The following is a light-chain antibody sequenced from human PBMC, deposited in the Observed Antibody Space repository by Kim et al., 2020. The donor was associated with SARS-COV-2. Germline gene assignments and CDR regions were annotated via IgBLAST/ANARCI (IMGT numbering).Light chain of an antibody. CDR3: QHRSNWPLT. CDR2: DAF. Sequence: EIVLTQSPATLSLSPGERATLSCRASQSISSYLAWYQQKPGQAPRLLIYDAFKRATGIPARFSGSGSGTDFTPTISSLEPEDFAVYYCQHRSNWPLTFGGGTKVDIK. CDR1: QSISSY. J-gene: IGKJ4*01. V-gene: IGKV3-11*01.